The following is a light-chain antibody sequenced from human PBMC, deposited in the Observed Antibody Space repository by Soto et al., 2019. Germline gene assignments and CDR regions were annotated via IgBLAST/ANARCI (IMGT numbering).Light chain of an antibody. Sequence: QSALTQPASVSGSPGQAITISCTGTSSDVGSYNLVSWYQQHPGKAPKLMIYEVSKRPSGVSNRFSGSKSGNTASLTISGLQAEDEADYYCCSYAGSSYVFGTGTKFTVI. V-gene: IGLV2-23*02. J-gene: IGLJ1*01. CDR3: CSYAGSSYV. CDR1: SSDVGSYNL. CDR2: EVS.